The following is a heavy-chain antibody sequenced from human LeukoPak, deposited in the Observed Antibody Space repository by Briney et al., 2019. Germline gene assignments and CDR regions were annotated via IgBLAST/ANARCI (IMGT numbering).Heavy chain of an antibody. V-gene: IGHV5-51*01. D-gene: IGHD6-25*01. J-gene: IGHJ4*02. Sequence: PGESLKISCEGSGYKFTNYWIAWVRQMPGQGLEWLGIIYPRDSDTRYSPSFQGQVTISVDTSIDTAYLQWSSVGASDTAMYYCARLLAAPYYINYWGQGTLVTVSS. CDR3: ARLLAAPYYINY. CDR2: IYPRDSDT. CDR1: GYKFTNYW.